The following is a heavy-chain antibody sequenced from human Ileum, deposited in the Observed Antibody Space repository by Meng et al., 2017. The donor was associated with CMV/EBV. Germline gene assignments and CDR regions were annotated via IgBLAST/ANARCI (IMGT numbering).Heavy chain of an antibody. CDR1: GFTPTNYW. V-gene: IGHV3-7*01. J-gene: IGHJ4*02. D-gene: IGHD4-23*01. CDR3: SRENSGLDY. CDR2: INCDGSER. Sequence: GESLKISCTVSGFTPTNYWMDWVRQAPGKVLEWVANINCDGSERNYVDSVKGRFTISRDSARNSLYLQLNSLRVEDTAVYYCSRENSGLDYWGQGTLVTVSS.